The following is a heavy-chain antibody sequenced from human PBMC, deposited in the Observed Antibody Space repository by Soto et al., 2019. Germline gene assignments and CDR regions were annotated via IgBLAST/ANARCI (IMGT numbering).Heavy chain of an antibody. J-gene: IGHJ4*02. CDR3: AKDGWPRYDSSGYYSY. V-gene: IGHV3-23*01. CDR1: GFTFSSYW. Sequence: PGGSLRLSCAASGFTFSSYWMEWVRQAPGEGLEWVSAISGGGGSTYYADSVKGRFTISRDNSKNTLYLQMNSLRAEDTAVYYCAKDGWPRYDSSGYYSYWGQGTLVTVSS. CDR2: ISGGGGST. D-gene: IGHD3-22*01.